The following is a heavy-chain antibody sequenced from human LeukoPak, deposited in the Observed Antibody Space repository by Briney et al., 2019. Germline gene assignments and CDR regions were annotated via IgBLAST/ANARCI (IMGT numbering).Heavy chain of an antibody. CDR3: ARGGCGGGNCYSGTGWFES. V-gene: IGHV3-11*03. CDR1: GFLFHDYY. Sequence: GGSLRLTCEASGFLFHDYYMSWVRQAPGKGLEWIAYITSESIPQYADSVRGRFTISRDNAQSSVSLQMDSLRAEDTAVYYCARGGCGGGNCYSGTGWFESWGQGALVIVST. J-gene: IGHJ5*01. CDR2: ITSESIP. D-gene: IGHD2-21*02.